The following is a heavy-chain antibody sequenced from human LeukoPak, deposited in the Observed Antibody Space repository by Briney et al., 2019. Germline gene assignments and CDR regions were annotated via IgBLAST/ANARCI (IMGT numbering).Heavy chain of an antibody. Sequence: PGGSLRLSCAASGFTFSSYAMSWVRQAPGKGLEWVSAISGSGGSTYYADSVKGRFTISRDNSKNTLYLQMNSLRAEDTAVYYCASFPPLSRWELPYFDYWGQGTLVTVSP. V-gene: IGHV3-23*01. CDR2: ISGSGGST. D-gene: IGHD1-26*01. CDR3: ASFPPLSRWELPYFDY. J-gene: IGHJ4*02. CDR1: GFTFSSYA.